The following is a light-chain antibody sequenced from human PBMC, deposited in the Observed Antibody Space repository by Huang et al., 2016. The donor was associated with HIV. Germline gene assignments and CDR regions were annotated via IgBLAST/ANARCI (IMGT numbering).Light chain of an antibody. CDR2: WAS. J-gene: IGKJ1*01. V-gene: IGKV4-1*01. CDR3: HQYYSTPQT. Sequence: IVMTQSPDSMTVSLGERATINCKSSQSVLHSSNNKNYLAWYQQKPGQTPKVLIYWASARESGVPDRFIGSGSGTDFTLTISNLQAEDVAVYFCHQYYSTPQTFGQGTRVEIK. CDR1: QSVLHSSNNKNY.